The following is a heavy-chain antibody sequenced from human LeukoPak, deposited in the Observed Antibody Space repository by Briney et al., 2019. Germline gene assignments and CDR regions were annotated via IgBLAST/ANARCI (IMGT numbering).Heavy chain of an antibody. CDR3: ARGIVGDPQDY. CDR2: INPNSGGT. V-gene: IGHV1-2*02. D-gene: IGHD1-26*01. Sequence: ASVKVSCKASGYTFTSYGISWVRQAPGQGLEWMGWINPNSGGTNYAQKFQGRVTMTRDTSISTVHMDLGRLRSDDSAVYYCARGIVGDPQDYWGQGTLVTVSS. J-gene: IGHJ4*02. CDR1: GYTFTSYG.